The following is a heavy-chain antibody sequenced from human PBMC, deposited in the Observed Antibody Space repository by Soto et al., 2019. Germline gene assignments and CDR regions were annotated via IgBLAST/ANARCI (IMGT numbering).Heavy chain of an antibody. D-gene: IGHD6-6*01. J-gene: IGHJ6*02. CDR2: IYSGGST. CDR1: GFTVSSNY. CDR3: ARDRRTSSSPVLCGMDV. V-gene: IGHV3-53*01. Sequence: PGGSLRLSCASSGFTVSSNYMSWVRQAPGKGLEWVSVIYSGGSTYYADSVKGRFTISRDNSKNTLYLQMNSLRAEDTAVYYCARDRRTSSSPVLCGMDVWGQGTTVTVSS.